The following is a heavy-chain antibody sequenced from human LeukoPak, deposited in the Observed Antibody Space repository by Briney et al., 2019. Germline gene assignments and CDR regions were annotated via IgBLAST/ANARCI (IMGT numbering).Heavy chain of an antibody. V-gene: IGHV1-8*01. D-gene: IGHD3-10*01. CDR1: GYTFTSYD. Sequence: ASVKVSCKASGYTFTSYDINWVRQATGQGLEWMGWMNPNSGNTGYAQKFQGRVTMTRNTSISTAYMELSSLRSEDTAVYYCAKQSMTLIRGVIDYWGQGTLVTVSS. CDR3: AKQSMTLIRGVIDY. J-gene: IGHJ4*02. CDR2: MNPNSGNT.